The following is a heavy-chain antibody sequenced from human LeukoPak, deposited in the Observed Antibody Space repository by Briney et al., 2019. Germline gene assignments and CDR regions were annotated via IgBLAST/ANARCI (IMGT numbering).Heavy chain of an antibody. CDR3: ARTAMGRENWFDP. Sequence: SETLSLTCTVSGGSISSYYWSWIRQPPGKGLEWIGYIYYSGSTNYNPSLKSRVTISVDTSKNQFSLKLSSVTAADTAVYYCARTAMGRENWFDPWGQGTLVTVSS. V-gene: IGHV4-59*01. CDR2: IYYSGST. CDR1: GGSISSYY. D-gene: IGHD5-18*01. J-gene: IGHJ5*02.